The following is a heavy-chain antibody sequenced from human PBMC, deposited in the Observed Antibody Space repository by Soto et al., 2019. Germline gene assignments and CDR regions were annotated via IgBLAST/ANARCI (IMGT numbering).Heavy chain of an antibody. V-gene: IGHV3-23*01. CDR1: GFTFSSYA. D-gene: IGHD3-3*01. CDR3: AKARTHSRPNYDFWSGYVY. J-gene: IGHJ4*02. CDR2: ISGSGGST. Sequence: GGSLRLSCAASGFTFSSYAMSWVRQAPGKGLEWVSAISGSGGSTYYADSVKGRFTISRDNSKNTLYLQMNSLRAEDTAVYYCAKARTHSRPNYDFWSGYVYWGQGTLVTVSS.